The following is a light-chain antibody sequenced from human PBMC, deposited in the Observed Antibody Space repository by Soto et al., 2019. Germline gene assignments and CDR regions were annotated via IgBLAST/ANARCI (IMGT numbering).Light chain of an antibody. CDR2: GAS. Sequence: EIVLTQSPGTLSLSPGERATLSCRASQSVSSSYLAWYQQKPGQAPRLLIYGASSRATGIPDRFSGRGSGTDFTVTSSALEPEDFGVYYCQQYGSPPGTFGPGPKVDIK. CDR1: QSVSSSY. V-gene: IGKV3-20*01. J-gene: IGKJ3*01. CDR3: QQYGSPPGT.